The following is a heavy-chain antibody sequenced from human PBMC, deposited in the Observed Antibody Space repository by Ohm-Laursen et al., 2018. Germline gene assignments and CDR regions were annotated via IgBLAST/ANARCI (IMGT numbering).Heavy chain of an antibody. D-gene: IGHD5-18*01. J-gene: IGHJ6*02. CDR1: AFSLTASN. CDR2: ISDTGSHI. V-gene: IGHV3-21*01. CDR3: ARDEEYRDFYYYGMDV. Sequence: SLRLSCAASAFSLTASNMNWVRQAPGTGLEWVSYISDTGSHIYYAGSVGGRFTISRDKFKNTLDLQMHGLRVEDTAVYYCARDEEYRDFYYYGMDVWGQGTTVIVSS.